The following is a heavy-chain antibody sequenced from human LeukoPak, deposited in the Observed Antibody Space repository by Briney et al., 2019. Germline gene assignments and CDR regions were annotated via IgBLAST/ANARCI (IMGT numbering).Heavy chain of an antibody. CDR2: VNPNGDNT. CDR3: ARGRWYRAAANYYFAY. D-gene: IGHD6-13*01. V-gene: IGHV1-8*01. Sequence: ASMKVSCKTSGYKFTSYDINWARQASGPRLEWMGLVNPNGDNTASAQKFQGRVTMTSNTSINTAYMELSGLRSEDTAVYFCARGRWYRAAANYYFAYRGQGTLVTVSS. CDR1: GYKFTSYD. J-gene: IGHJ4*02.